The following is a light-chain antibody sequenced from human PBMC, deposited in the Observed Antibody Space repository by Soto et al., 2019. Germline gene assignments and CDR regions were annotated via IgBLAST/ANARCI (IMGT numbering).Light chain of an antibody. J-gene: IGKJ4*01. Sequence: EIVLTQSPGTLSLSPGERSTLSCRASHSVSSSYLAWYQQKPGQAPRLLIYGASSRATGIPDRFSGSGSGTDFTLTISRLEPEDFAVYYCQQRSNRFGGGTKVDIK. CDR2: GAS. CDR1: HSVSSSY. V-gene: IGKV3D-20*02. CDR3: QQRSNR.